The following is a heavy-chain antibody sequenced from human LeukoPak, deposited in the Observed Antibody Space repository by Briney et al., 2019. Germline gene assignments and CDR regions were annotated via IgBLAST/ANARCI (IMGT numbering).Heavy chain of an antibody. CDR3: ARDIDILTGYYKRAGDAFDI. J-gene: IGHJ3*02. CDR2: IYTSGST. V-gene: IGHV4-4*07. D-gene: IGHD3-9*01. Sequence: NPSETLSLTCTVSGGSISSYYWSWNRQPAGKGLEWNGRIYTSGSTNYNPSLKSRVTMSVDTTKNQFARKLRSLTAADTAVYYCARDIDILTGYYKRAGDAFDIWGQGTMVTVSS. CDR1: GGSISSYY.